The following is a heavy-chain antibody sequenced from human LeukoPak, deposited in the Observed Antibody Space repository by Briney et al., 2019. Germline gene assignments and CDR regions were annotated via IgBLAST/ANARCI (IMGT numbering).Heavy chain of an antibody. Sequence: SETLSLTCTVSGYSISGGYYWGWIRQPPGKGLEWIGSIHHSGSTYYNPSLKSRVTISVDTSKNQFSLKLSSVTAADTAVYYCAREPSGTLDYWGQGTLVTVS. CDR2: IHHSGST. D-gene: IGHD1-26*01. CDR1: GYSISGGYY. CDR3: AREPSGTLDY. J-gene: IGHJ4*02. V-gene: IGHV4-38-2*02.